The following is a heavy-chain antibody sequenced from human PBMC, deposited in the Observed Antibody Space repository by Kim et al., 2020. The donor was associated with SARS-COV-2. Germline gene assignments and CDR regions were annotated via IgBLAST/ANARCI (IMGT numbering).Heavy chain of an antibody. Sequence: GGSLRLSCAASGFTFSSYAMSWVRQAPGKGLEWVSAISGSGGSTYYADSVKGRFTISRDNSKNTLYLQMNSLRAEDTAVYYCAKGWDFWSGFTTANRFYPWGQGTLVTVSS. CDR3: AKGWDFWSGFTTANRFYP. CDR2: ISGSGGST. V-gene: IGHV3-23*01. CDR1: GFTFSSYA. D-gene: IGHD3-3*01. J-gene: IGHJ5*02.